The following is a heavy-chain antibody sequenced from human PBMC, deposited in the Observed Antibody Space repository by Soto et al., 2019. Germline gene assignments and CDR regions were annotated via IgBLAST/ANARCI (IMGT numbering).Heavy chain of an antibody. Sequence: SETLSLTCTVSGGSISSGGYYWSWIRQHPGKGLEWIGYIYYSGSTYYNPSLKSRVTISVDTSKNQFSLKLSSVTAADTAVYYCARGEMATIDRYRLPYYFDYWGQGTLVTVSS. J-gene: IGHJ4*02. D-gene: IGHD5-12*01. CDR1: GGSISSGGYY. CDR2: IYYSGST. V-gene: IGHV4-31*03. CDR3: ARGEMATIDRYRLPYYFDY.